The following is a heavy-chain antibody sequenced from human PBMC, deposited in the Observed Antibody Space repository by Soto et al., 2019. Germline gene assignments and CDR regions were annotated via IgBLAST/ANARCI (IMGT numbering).Heavy chain of an antibody. CDR3: AHKPITIFGVVTKGGWFDP. Sequence: GSGPTLVNPTQTLTLTCTFSGFSLSTSGVGVGWIRQPPGKALEWLALIYWDDDKRYSPSLKSRLTIAKDTSKNQVVLTMTNMDPVDTATYYCAHKPITIFGVVTKGGWFDPWGQGTLVTVSS. CDR1: GFSLSTSGVG. CDR2: IYWDDDK. V-gene: IGHV2-5*02. J-gene: IGHJ5*02. D-gene: IGHD3-3*01.